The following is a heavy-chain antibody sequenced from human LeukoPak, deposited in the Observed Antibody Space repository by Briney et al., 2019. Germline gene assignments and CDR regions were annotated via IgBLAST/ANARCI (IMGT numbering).Heavy chain of an antibody. D-gene: IGHD1-26*01. J-gene: IGHJ4*02. CDR3: ARDKVVGATFFDY. CDR2: ISRSGSTI. V-gene: IGHV3-48*03. Sequence: PGGSLRLSCAASGFTLSSSEMNWVRQAPGKGLEWVSYISRSGSTIFYADSVKGRFTISRDNAKNSVSLQKNSLRDEDTAVYYCARDKVVGATFFDYWGQGTLVTVSS. CDR1: GFTLSSSE.